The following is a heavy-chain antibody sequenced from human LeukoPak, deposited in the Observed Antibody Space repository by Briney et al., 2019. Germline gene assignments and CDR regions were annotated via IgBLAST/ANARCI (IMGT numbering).Heavy chain of an antibody. D-gene: IGHD6-6*01. V-gene: IGHV1-69*04. Sequence: GSSVKVSCKASGGTFSSYAISWVRQAPGQGLEWMGRIIPISGIANYAQKFQGRVTITADKSTSTAYMELSSLRSEDTAVYYCARSIAARHYYYYGMDVWGQGTTVTVSS. CDR2: IIPISGIA. CDR1: GGTFSSYA. CDR3: ARSIAARHYYYYGMDV. J-gene: IGHJ6*02.